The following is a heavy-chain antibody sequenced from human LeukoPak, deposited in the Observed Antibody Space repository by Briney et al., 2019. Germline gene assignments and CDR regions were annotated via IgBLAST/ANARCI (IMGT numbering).Heavy chain of an antibody. CDR3: ARDRRTSYSDTSGLDY. CDR2: ISANGGST. J-gene: IGHJ4*02. Sequence: GGSLRLSCAASGFTFNSFAMHWVRQAPGKGLQFVSAISANGGSTYYANSVKGRFTISRDNSRNTLYLQMGSLRPEDTAVYYCARDRRTSYSDTSGLDYWGQGTLVTVSS. V-gene: IGHV3-64*01. D-gene: IGHD3-22*01. CDR1: GFTFNSFA.